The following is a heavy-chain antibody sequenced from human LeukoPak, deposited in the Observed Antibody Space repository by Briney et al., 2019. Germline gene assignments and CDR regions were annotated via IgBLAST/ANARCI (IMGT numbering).Heavy chain of an antibody. CDR2: ISGDGGST. V-gene: IGHV3-43*02. Sequence: PGGSLRLSCAASGFTFDDYAMHWVRQAPGKGLEWVSLISGDGGSTYYADSVKGRFTISRDNSRNSLYLQMNSLRTEDTALYYCAKPEGSGDYFDYWGQGTLVTVSS. D-gene: IGHD1-26*01. J-gene: IGHJ4*02. CDR3: AKPEGSGDYFDY. CDR1: GFTFDDYA.